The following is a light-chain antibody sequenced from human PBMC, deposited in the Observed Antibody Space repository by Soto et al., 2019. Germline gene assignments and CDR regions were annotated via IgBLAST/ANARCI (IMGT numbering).Light chain of an antibody. Sequence: QSAMTQPSSLSGSPGQSITISCTGTSSDVGGYNYVSWYQQHPGKAPKLMIYDVNNRPSGVSDRFSGSKSGNTASLTISGLQAEDEADYFCSSYTGSNTLYVLGAGTKVTVL. CDR1: SSDVGGYNY. V-gene: IGLV2-14*01. J-gene: IGLJ1*01. CDR3: SSYTGSNTLYV. CDR2: DVN.